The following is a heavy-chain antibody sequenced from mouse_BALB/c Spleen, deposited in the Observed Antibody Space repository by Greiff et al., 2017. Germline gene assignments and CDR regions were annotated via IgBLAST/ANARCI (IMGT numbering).Heavy chain of an antibody. CDR1: GFTFSDYY. D-gene: IGHD2-3*01. CDR3: AREEDDAYYFDY. Sequence: EVQVVESGGGLVKPGGSLKLSCAASGFTFSDYYMYWVRQTPEKRLEWVAYISSGSSTIYYADTVKGRFTISRDNPKNTLFLQMTSLRSEDTAMYYCAREEDDAYYFDYWGQGTTLTVSS. CDR2: ISSGSSTI. J-gene: IGHJ2*01. V-gene: IGHV5-17*01.